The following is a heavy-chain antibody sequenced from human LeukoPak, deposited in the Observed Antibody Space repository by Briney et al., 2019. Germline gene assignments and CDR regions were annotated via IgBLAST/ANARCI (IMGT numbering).Heavy chain of an antibody. J-gene: IGHJ4*02. CDR1: GFTFSNAW. CDR3: ARAVAGRRGYYFDY. V-gene: IGHV3-15*07. CDR2: IKSKTDGGTT. Sequence: GGSLRLSCAASGFTFSNAWMNWVRQAPGKGLEWVGRIKSKTDGGTTDYAAPVKGRFTISRDNSKNTLYLQMNSLRAEDTAVYYCARAVAGRRGYYFDYWGQGTLVTVSS. D-gene: IGHD6-19*01.